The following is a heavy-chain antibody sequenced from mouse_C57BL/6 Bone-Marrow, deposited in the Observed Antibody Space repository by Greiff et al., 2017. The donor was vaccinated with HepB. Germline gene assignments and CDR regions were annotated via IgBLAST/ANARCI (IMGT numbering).Heavy chain of an antibody. CDR2: INPNNGGT. V-gene: IGHV1-18*01. CDR3: ARSGYYGSTWFAY. CDR1: GYTFTDYN. Sequence: EVKLMESGPELVKPGASVKIPCKASGYTFTDYNMDWVKQSHGKSLEWIGDINPNNGGTIYNQKFKGKATLTVDKSSSTAYMELRSLTSVDTAVYYCARSGYYGSTWFAYWGQGTLVTVSA. D-gene: IGHD1-1*01. J-gene: IGHJ3*01.